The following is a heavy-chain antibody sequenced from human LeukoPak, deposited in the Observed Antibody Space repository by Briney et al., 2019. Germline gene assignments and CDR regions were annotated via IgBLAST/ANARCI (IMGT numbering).Heavy chain of an antibody. V-gene: IGHV4-61*09. CDR2: IYTSGST. CDR1: GGSVTSGTYY. D-gene: IGHD2-15*01. Sequence: SETLSLTCTVSGGSVTSGTYYWSWIRQPAGKGLEWIGHIYTSGSTNYNPSLKSRVTMSVDTSKNQFSLKLSSVTAADTAVYYCARDHFNSPLKVVVAAGWFDPWGQGTLVTVSS. J-gene: IGHJ5*02. CDR3: ARDHFNSPLKVVVAAGWFDP.